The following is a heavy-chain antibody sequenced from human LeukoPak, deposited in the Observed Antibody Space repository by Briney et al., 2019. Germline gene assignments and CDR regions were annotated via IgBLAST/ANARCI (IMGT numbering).Heavy chain of an antibody. Sequence: GGSLRLSCAASGFTFSSYSMNWVRQAPGKGLEWVSSISGSSSYIYYADSVKGRFTISRDNAKNSLYLQMNSLRAEDTAVYYCARATSSWHRIFDYWGQGTLVTVSS. CDR1: GFTFSSYS. CDR3: ARATSSWHRIFDY. V-gene: IGHV3-21*01. CDR2: ISGSSSYI. J-gene: IGHJ4*02. D-gene: IGHD6-13*01.